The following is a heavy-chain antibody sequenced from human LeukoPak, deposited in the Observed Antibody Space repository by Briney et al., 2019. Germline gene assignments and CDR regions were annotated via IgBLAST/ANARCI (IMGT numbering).Heavy chain of an antibody. J-gene: IGHJ6*02. D-gene: IGHD3-3*01. V-gene: IGHV3-66*01. CDR1: GFTVSSNY. CDR2: IYSGGST. Sequence: GGSLRLSCAASGFTVSSNYMSWVRQAPGKGLEWVSVIYSGGSTYYADSVKGSFTISRDNSKNTLYLQMGSLRAEDMAVYYCARDIGTGITIFGVVDYYYYYGMDVWGQGTTVTVSS. CDR3: ARDIGTGITIFGVVDYYYYYGMDV.